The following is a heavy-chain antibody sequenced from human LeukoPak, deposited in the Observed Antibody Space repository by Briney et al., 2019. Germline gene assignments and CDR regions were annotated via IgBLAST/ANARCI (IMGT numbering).Heavy chain of an antibody. V-gene: IGHV1-2*02. D-gene: IGHD3-10*01. J-gene: IGHJ4*02. Sequence: ASVNLSCTASGYTFSGYNMHWVRQAPGLGLEWMGWINPNSGGNNYAPKFQGRVTMTRDTSISTAYMELGRLRSDDTAVYYCARSMVRGVITPVGYWGQGPLVTVSS. CDR2: INPNSGGN. CDR3: ARSMVRGVITPVGY. CDR1: GYTFSGYN.